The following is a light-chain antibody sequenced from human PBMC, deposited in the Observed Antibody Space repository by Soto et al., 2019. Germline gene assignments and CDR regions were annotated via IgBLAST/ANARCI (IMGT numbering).Light chain of an antibody. V-gene: IGKV3-11*01. J-gene: IGKJ5*01. CDR1: QSISDT. Sequence: IVMTQSPATLSVSPWGRATLSCRASQSISDTLAWYQQKPSQAPRLLIYDASNRATGIPARFSGSGSGTDFTLTISSLEPEDFAVYYCQQRSNWPITFGQGTRLEIK. CDR2: DAS. CDR3: QQRSNWPIT.